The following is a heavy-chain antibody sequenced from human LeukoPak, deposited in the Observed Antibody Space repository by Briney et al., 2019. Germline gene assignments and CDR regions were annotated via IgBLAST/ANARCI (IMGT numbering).Heavy chain of an antibody. J-gene: IGHJ4*02. CDR3: ASGYYYDSSGYYHLDY. V-gene: IGHV4-31*03. CDR1: GGSISSGGYY. Sequence: SETLSLTCTVSGGSISSGGYYWSWIRQHPGKGLEWIGYIYYSGSTYYNPSLKSRVTISVDTSKNQFSLKLSSVTAADTAVYYCASGYYYDSSGYYHLDYWGQGTLVTVSS. D-gene: IGHD3-22*01. CDR2: IYYSGST.